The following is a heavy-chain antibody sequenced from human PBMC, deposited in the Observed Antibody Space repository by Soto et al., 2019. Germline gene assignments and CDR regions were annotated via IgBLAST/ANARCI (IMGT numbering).Heavy chain of an antibody. Sequence: SGTLSLTCAVYGGSCSGYYWSWIRQPPGKGLEWIGEINHSGSTNYNPSLKSRVTISVDTSKNQFSLKLSSVTAADTAVYYCARGGHYDFWSGYFPLLDYWGQGTLVTVSS. CDR2: INHSGST. CDR3: ARGGHYDFWSGYFPLLDY. CDR1: GGSCSGYY. V-gene: IGHV4-34*01. J-gene: IGHJ4*02. D-gene: IGHD3-3*01.